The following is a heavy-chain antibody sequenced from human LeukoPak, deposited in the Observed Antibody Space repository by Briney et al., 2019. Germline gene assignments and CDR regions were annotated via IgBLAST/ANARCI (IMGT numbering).Heavy chain of an antibody. Sequence: GGSLRLSCAASGFTFSSYGMSWVRQVPGKGLEWVSAISGSGGSTYYADSVKGRFTISRDNSKNTLYLQMNSLRAEDTAVYYCAKDRLALVVYDAFDIWGQGTMVTVSS. J-gene: IGHJ3*02. V-gene: IGHV3-23*01. CDR1: GFTFSSYG. CDR2: ISGSGGST. D-gene: IGHD3-22*01. CDR3: AKDRLALVVYDAFDI.